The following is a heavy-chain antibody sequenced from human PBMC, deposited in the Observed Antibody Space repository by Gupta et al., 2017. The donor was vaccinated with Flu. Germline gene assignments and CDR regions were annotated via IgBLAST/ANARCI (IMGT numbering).Heavy chain of an antibody. CDR3: ARGPGTTPYGGNIDY. D-gene: IGHD4-17*01. J-gene: IGHJ4*02. CDR1: GGSFSGYY. Sequence: QVQLQQWGAGLLKPSETLSLTCAVYGGSFSGYYWSWIRQPPGKGLEWIGEINHSGSTNYNPSLKSRVTISVDTSKNQFSLKLSSVTAADTAVYYCARGPGTTPYGGNIDYWGQGTLVTVSS. V-gene: IGHV4-34*01. CDR2: INHSGST.